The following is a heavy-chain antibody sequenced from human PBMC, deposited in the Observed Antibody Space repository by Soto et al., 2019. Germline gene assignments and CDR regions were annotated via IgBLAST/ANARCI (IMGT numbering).Heavy chain of an antibody. V-gene: IGHV1-69*13. D-gene: IGHD6-6*01. CDR3: ARSRGSSSPPIDY. Sequence: ASVKVSCKASGGTFSSYAISWVRQAPGQGLEWMGGIIPIFGTANYAQKFQGRVTITADESTSTAYMELSSLRSEDTAVYYCARSRGSSSPPIDYWGQGTLVTVSS. J-gene: IGHJ4*02. CDR1: GGTFSSYA. CDR2: IIPIFGTA.